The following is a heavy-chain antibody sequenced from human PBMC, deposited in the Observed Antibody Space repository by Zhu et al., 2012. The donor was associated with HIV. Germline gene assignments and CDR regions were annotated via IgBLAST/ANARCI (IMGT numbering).Heavy chain of an antibody. CDR3: ARGLGERGYSYGGVDY. D-gene: IGHD5-18*01. CDR2: IFHSGRV. V-gene: IGHV4-38-2*02. J-gene: IGHJ4*02. CDR1: GYSIDNGYY. Sequence: LKESGPRLVKTSETLSLTCSVSGYSIDNGYYWGWVRQPPGKGLEWIGSIFHSGRVASNPSLQSRVTVSVDTSRNQFSLEMTSVTAADTAVYYCARGLGERGYSYGGVDYVGPGNSWSPSP.